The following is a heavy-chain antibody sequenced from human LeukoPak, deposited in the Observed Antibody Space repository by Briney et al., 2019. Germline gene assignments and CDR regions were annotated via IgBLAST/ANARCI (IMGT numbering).Heavy chain of an antibody. CDR2: VYHSGST. J-gene: IGHJ4*02. CDR3: ARAGNYYYSSGYYSHFDY. CDR1: GGSISSGDYY. V-gene: IGHV4-61*08. Sequence: SQTLSLTCTVSGGSISSGDYYWSWIRQPPGKGLEWIGHVYHSGSTNYNPSLKSRVTISVDTSKNQFSLKLSSVTAADTAVYYCARAGNYYYSSGYYSHFDYWGQGTLVTVSS. D-gene: IGHD3-22*01.